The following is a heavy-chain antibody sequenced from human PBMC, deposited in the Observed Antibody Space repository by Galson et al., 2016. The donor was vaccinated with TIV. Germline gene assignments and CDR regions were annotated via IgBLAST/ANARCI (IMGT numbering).Heavy chain of an antibody. J-gene: IGHJ6*02. CDR3: ARGSVSGYSYGTGTYYHYFAMAV. CDR2: INHDGTT. V-gene: IGHV4-34*01. CDR1: GESSRGHY. Sequence: ETLSLTCKFHGESSRGHYWTWIRQTPGKGLEWIGQINHDGTTNYNPSLRGRITVSEDTSKNQSSLNLNSVTAADTAVYYCARGSVSGYSYGTGTYYHYFAMAVWGQGTTVTVSS. D-gene: IGHD5-18*01.